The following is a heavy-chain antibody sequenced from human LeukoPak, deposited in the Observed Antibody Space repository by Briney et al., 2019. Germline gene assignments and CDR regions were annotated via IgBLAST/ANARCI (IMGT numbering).Heavy chain of an antibody. Sequence: RASVKVSCKASGGTFSSYAISWVRQAPGQGLEWMGGIIPIFGTANHAQKFQGRVTITTDESTSTAYMELSSLRSEDTAVYYCASPAKYCSSTSCPFDYWGQGTLVTVSS. CDR2: IIPIFGTA. CDR1: GGTFSSYA. CDR3: ASPAKYCSSTSCPFDY. V-gene: IGHV1-69*05. D-gene: IGHD2-2*01. J-gene: IGHJ4*02.